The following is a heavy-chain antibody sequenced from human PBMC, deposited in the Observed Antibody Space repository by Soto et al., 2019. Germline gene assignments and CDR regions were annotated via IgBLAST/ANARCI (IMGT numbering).Heavy chain of an antibody. D-gene: IGHD3-10*01. Sequence: QLVESGGGLIQPGGSLRLSCAASGFTVTRNYMTWVRLAPGKGLECVSTIHTGGKTYYTDSVKGRFTVARDESKNTLFLQMSTLRVEATGVYYCATGGSKRVRGAIVEVFHLEFWGRGTVVTVSS. V-gene: IGHV3-53*02. CDR2: IHTGGKT. CDR3: ATGGSKRVRGAIVEVFHLEF. CDR1: GFTVTRNY. J-gene: IGHJ4*02.